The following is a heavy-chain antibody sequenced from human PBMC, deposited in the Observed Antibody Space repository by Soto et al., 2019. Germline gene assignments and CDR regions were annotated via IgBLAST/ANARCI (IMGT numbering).Heavy chain of an antibody. V-gene: IGHV3-7*01. CDR1: GFIFSSYW. CDR2: IKQDGSEK. CDR3: ARGKNNLDP. J-gene: IGHJ5*02. Sequence: EVQLVESGGGLVQPGGSLRLSCAASGFIFSSYWMSWVRQAPGKGLEWVANIKQDGSEKYYVDSVKGRFTISRDNAKNSLYLQMNSLRAEDTAVYYCARGKNNLDPWGQGTLVTVSS.